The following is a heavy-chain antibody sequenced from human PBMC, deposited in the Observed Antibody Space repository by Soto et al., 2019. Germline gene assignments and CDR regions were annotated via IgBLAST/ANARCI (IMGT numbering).Heavy chain of an antibody. J-gene: IGHJ6*02. CDR1: GDTFSSYA. CDR2: IIPIFGTA. CDR3: AVGENIVVVPAARTSYYYYGMDV. V-gene: IGHV1-69*13. Sequence: SVKVSCKASGDTFSSYAISWVRQAPGQGLEWMGGIIPIFGTANYAQKFQGRVTITADESTSTAYMELSSLRSEDTAVYYCAVGENIVVVPAARTSYYYYGMDVWGQGTTVTVSS. D-gene: IGHD2-2*01.